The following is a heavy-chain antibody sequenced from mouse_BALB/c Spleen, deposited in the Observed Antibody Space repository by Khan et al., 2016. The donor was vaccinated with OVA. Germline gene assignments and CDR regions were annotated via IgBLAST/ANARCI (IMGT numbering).Heavy chain of an antibody. CDR1: GYTFTSYW. D-gene: IGHD1-1*01. J-gene: IGHJ2*01. CDR2: INPSTGYT. Sequence: QVQLQQSGAELAKPGASVTMSCKASGYTFTSYWMNWVKQRPGQGLEWIGYINPSTGYTEYNQKFKDKATLTADKSSSTAYMQLSSLTSEDSAVYYCARRGLRWDFDYWGQGTTLTVSS. V-gene: IGHV1-7*01. CDR3: ARRGLRWDFDY.